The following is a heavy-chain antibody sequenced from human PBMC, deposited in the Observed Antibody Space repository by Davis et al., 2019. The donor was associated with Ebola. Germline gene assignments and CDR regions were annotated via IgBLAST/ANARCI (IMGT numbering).Heavy chain of an antibody. CDR3: ARHYPYSSGSFDY. D-gene: IGHD6-19*01. CDR2: IYYSGST. V-gene: IGHV4-59*08. J-gene: IGHJ4*02. CDR1: GGSISSYY. Sequence: PSETLSLTCTVSGGSISSYYWSWIRQPPGKGLEWIGYIYYSGSTNYNPSLKSRVTISVDTSKNQFSLKLSSVTAADTAVYHCARHYPYSSGSFDYWGQGTLVTVSS.